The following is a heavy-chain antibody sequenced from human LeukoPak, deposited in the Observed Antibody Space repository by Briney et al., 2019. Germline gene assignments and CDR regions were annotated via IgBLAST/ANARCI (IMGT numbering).Heavy chain of an antibody. D-gene: IGHD3-3*01. V-gene: IGHV1-8*01. CDR2: MNPNSGNT. CDR3: VRTAGIFWSGAYYFDS. Sequence: ASVKVSCKASGDTFTNYDINWVRQATGQGLEWMGWMNPNSGNTGYAQKFQGRLTMTGNTSITTAYMEVSSLGSEDTAVYYCVRTAGIFWSGAYYFDSWGQGTLVTVSS. J-gene: IGHJ4*02. CDR1: GDTFTNYD.